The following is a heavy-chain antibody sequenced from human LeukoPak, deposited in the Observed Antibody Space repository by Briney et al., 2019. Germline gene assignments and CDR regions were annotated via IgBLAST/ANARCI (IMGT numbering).Heavy chain of an antibody. V-gene: IGHV4-38-2*02. Sequence: PSETLSLTCTVSGYSISSGYYWGWIRQPPGKGLEWIGNIYHSGSTYYNPSLKSRVTISVDTSKNQFSLKLSSVTAADTAVYYCARDWGVEGRPGYMDVWGRGTTVTVSS. CDR1: GYSISSGYY. J-gene: IGHJ6*03. CDR2: IYHSGST. D-gene: IGHD6-6*01. CDR3: ARDWGVEGRPGYMDV.